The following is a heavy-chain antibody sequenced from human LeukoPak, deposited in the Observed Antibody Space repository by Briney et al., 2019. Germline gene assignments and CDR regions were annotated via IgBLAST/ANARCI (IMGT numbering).Heavy chain of an antibody. V-gene: IGHV3-7*01. CDR1: GFTFSSYW. CDR3: ARKARYGLDY. CDR2: IKHDGSEK. J-gene: IGHJ4*02. Sequence: PGGSLRLSCAASGFTFSSYWMSWVRQAPGKGLEWVADIKHDGSEKYYVDSVKGRFTISTDSAKNSLYLQINSLRAEHTAVYYCARKARYGLDYWGQGTLVTVSS. D-gene: IGHD3-9*01.